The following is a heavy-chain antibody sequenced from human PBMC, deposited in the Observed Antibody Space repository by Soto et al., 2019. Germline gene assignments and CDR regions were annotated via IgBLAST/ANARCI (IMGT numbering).Heavy chain of an antibody. Sequence: QVQLVQSGAEVKKPGSSVKVSCKASGGTFSSYTISWVRQAPGQGLEWMGRIIPILGLANYAQKFQGRVTISADKSTSRAYRALSSLRSEDTAVYYCARYLSGYDYNWFAPWGQGTLVTVSS. D-gene: IGHD5-12*01. J-gene: IGHJ5*02. CDR2: IIPILGLA. CDR3: ARYLSGYDYNWFAP. CDR1: GGTFSSYT. V-gene: IGHV1-69*02.